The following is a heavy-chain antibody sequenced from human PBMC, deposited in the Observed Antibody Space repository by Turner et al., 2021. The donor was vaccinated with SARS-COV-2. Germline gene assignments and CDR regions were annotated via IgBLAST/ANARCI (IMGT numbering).Heavy chain of an antibody. Sequence: QLQLQESGPGLVKPSETLSLTCSVSGGSISSSSYYWGWIRQPPGKGPEWIGSVYYRGNTYYNPSLESRVTISVDTSNNQFSLKLNSVTAADTAVYYCARVKCTVTTYYYYYMDVWGKGTTVTVSS. CDR3: ARVKCTVTTYYYYYMDV. CDR1: GGSISSSSYY. J-gene: IGHJ6*03. CDR2: VYYRGNT. D-gene: IGHD4-4*01. V-gene: IGHV4-39*01.